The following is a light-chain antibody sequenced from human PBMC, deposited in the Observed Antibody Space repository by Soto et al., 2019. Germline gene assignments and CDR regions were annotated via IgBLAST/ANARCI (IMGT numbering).Light chain of an antibody. J-gene: IGLJ3*02. CDR1: SSNIGAGYD. V-gene: IGLV1-40*01. CDR3: QSYDSSLSGSV. CDR2: GNS. Sequence: QSVLTQPPSVSGAPGQRVTISCTGSSSNIGAGYDVHWYQQLPGTAPKLLIYGNSNRPSGVPDRFSGSKSGTSASLAITGLHAEDEAYYYCQSYDSSLSGSVFGGGTKVTVL.